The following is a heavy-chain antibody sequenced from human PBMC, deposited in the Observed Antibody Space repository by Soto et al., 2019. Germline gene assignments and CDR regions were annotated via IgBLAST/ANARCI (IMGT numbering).Heavy chain of an antibody. D-gene: IGHD6-19*01. V-gene: IGHV4-59*01. CDR2: IYYSGST. Sequence: SETLSLTCTVSGGSISSYYWSWIRQPPGKGLEWIGYIYYSGSTNYNPSLKSRVTISVDTSKNQFSLKLSSVTAADTAVYYCARVDYSSGWPTFDYWGQGTLVTVSS. J-gene: IGHJ4*02. CDR1: GGSISSYY. CDR3: ARVDYSSGWPTFDY.